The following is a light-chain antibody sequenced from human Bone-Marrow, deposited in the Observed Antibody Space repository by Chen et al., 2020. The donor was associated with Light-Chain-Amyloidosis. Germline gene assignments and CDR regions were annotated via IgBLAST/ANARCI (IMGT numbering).Light chain of an antibody. Sequence: SYELTQPPSVSVSPGQPARITCSGDDLPTKYAYGYQQKPGEAPVLVIHRDTERPSGISERFSGASSGTTATWTISGVQAEDEADYHCQSADSSGTYEVICGGGTKLTV. CDR1: DLPTKY. CDR2: RDT. V-gene: IGLV3-25*03. CDR3: QSADSSGTYEVI. J-gene: IGLJ2*01.